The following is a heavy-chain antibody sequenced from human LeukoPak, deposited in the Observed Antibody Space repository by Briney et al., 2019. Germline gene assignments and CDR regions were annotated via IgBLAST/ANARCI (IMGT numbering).Heavy chain of an antibody. CDR1: GGTFSSYA. J-gene: IGHJ5*02. V-gene: IGHV1-69*01. D-gene: IGHD1-26*01. CDR3: ASGVGMDSGSSSGP. Sequence: GASVKVSCKASGGTFSSYAISWVRQAPGQGLEWMGGIIPIFGTANYAQKFQGRVTITADESTSTAYMELSGLRSEDTAVYYCASGVGMDSGSSSGPWGQGTLVTVSS. CDR2: IIPIFGTA.